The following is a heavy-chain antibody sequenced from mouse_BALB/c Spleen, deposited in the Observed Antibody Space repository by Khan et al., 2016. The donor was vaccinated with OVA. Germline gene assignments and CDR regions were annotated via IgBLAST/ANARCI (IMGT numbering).Heavy chain of an antibody. D-gene: IGHD2-14*01. Sequence: QVQLKQSGAELVKPGTSVKLSCKASGYTFTSYDINWVRQRPEQGLDWIGWIFPGDGSTKYNEKFKGKATLTKDKSSSTAYMQLSRLTSEDSAVYFCARGGYGGFAYWGQGTLVTVSA. V-gene: IGHV1-85*01. CDR1: GYTFTSYD. J-gene: IGHJ3*01. CDR3: ARGGYGGFAY. CDR2: IFPGDGST.